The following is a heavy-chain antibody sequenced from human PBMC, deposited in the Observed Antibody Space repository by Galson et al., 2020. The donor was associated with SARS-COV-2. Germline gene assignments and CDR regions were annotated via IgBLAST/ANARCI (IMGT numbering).Heavy chain of an antibody. CDR2: TEPSSGGD. D-gene: IGHD3-10*01. Sequence: ASVKVSCKPSGYTFTDSYIHWVRLAPGQGIQWMGWTEPSSGGDNHARSVLGRFTMTRDTSTNTLYMELSSLRSDDTAVYYCVRDANYYGSGSYLFDSWGQGTLVTVAS. J-gene: IGHJ4*02. CDR1: GYTFTDSY. V-gene: IGHV1-2*02. CDR3: VRDANYYGSGSYLFDS.